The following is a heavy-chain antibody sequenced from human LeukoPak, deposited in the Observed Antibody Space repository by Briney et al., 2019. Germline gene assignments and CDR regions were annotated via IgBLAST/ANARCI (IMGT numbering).Heavy chain of an antibody. CDR2: INAGNGNT. J-gene: IGHJ6*03. D-gene: IGHD2-15*01. Sequence: ASVKVSCKASGYTFTSYAMHWVRQAPGQRLEWMGWINAGNGNTKYSQEFQGRVTITRDTSASTAYMELSSLRSEDTAVYYCARGRCSGGSCSYYYYMDVWGKGTTVTVSS. CDR3: ARGRCSGGSCSYYYYMDV. CDR1: GYTFTSYA. V-gene: IGHV1-3*03.